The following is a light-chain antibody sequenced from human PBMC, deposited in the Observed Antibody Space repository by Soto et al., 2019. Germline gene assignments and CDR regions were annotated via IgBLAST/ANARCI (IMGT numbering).Light chain of an antibody. V-gene: IGKV1-5*03. J-gene: IGKJ1*01. CDR3: QHYNSYYVA. Sequence: DIQMTQSPSHLSASVGDRVTITGRASQNIYIWLAWYQQKPGKAPKVVISKASTLESGVPSRFSGSGLGTEFTLTISSLQPDDFATYYCQHYNSYYVAFGHGTKVEV. CDR1: QNIYIW. CDR2: KAS.